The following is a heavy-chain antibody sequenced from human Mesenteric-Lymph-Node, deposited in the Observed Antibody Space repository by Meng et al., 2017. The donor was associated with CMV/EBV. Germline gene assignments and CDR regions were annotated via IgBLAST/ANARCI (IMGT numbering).Heavy chain of an antibody. Sequence: GESLKISCVGSGLTFSGYWMTWVRQAPGKGLELVANIKQDGSEKNYVDSVKGRFTISRDNAKNSLYLQMNSLRVEDTAVYYCASQYYYDGTGYLVYWGQGALVTVSS. CDR2: IKQDGSEK. CDR3: ASQYYYDGTGYLVY. D-gene: IGHD3-22*01. J-gene: IGHJ4*02. V-gene: IGHV3-7*03. CDR1: GLTFSGYW.